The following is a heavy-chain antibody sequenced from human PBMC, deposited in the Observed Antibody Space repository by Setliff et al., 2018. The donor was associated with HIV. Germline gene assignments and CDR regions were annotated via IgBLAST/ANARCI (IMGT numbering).Heavy chain of an antibody. CDR1: GGTFSSYA. D-gene: IGHD3-22*01. Sequence: SVKVSCKASGGTFSSYAVSWVRQAPGQGLEWMGGIIPILGIKKYPQTFQGRATITADKSTSTAYMELSSLRSEDTAVYYCARGATYYYDSSGYYSLLADAFDIWGQGTMVTVSS. CDR3: ARGATYYYDSSGYYSLLADAFDI. J-gene: IGHJ3*02. CDR2: IIPILGIK. V-gene: IGHV1-69*10.